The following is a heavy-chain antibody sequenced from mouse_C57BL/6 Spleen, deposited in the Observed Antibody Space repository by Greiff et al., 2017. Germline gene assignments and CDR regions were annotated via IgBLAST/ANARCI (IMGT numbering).Heavy chain of an antibody. Sequence: EVQLVESGGGLVQPGGSMKLSCAASGFTFSDAWMDWVRQSPEKGLEWVAEIRNKANNHSTYYSESVEGRFTISRDDSKSSVYLQMNSLRAEDTGIYYCTRSPYGSSYDFAMDYWGKGTSVTVSS. CDR2: IRNKANNHST. CDR1: GFTFSDAW. CDR3: TRSPYGSSYDFAMDY. D-gene: IGHD1-1*01. J-gene: IGHJ4*01. V-gene: IGHV6-6*01.